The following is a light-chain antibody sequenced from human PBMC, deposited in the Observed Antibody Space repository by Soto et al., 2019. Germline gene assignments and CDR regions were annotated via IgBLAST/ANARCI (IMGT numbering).Light chain of an antibody. J-gene: IGLJ3*02. CDR2: GNS. CDR3: QSYDSNLSGRV. Sequence: QSVLTQPPSVSGAPGQRVTISCTGSDSNIGARYHVHWYQQLPGKAPRLIIYGNSNRPSGVPDRFSGSKSGSSASLAISGLQADDEATYYGQSYDSNLSGRVFGEGTKLTVL. CDR1: DSNIGARYH. V-gene: IGLV1-40*01.